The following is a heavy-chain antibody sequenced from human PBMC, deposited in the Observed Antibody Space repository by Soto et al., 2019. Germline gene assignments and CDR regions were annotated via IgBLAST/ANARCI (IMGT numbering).Heavy chain of an antibody. V-gene: IGHV3-23*01. J-gene: IGHJ6*03. Sequence: GGSLRLSCAASGFTFSSYAMSWVRQAPGKGLEWVSAISGSGGSTYYADSVKGRFTISRDNSKNTLYMQMNSLRAGDTAVHYCAKSEAQFYYYYYMDVWGKGTTVTVSS. CDR2: ISGSGGST. CDR1: GFTFSSYA. CDR3: AKSEAQFYYYYYMDV.